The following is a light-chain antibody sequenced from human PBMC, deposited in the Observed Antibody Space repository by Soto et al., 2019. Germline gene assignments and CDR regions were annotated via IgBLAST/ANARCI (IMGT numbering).Light chain of an antibody. V-gene: IGKV1-33*01. CDR2: DAS. CDR3: QHYNSFPIT. CDR1: QDIRYY. Sequence: DIQMTQSPSSLSASLGERVTITCQPSQDIRYYLNWYQQKTRQAPKLLIYDASQLETGVPSRFSGSGSGTDFTFTINSLQPEDIGTYYCQHYNSFPITFGQGTRLEI. J-gene: IGKJ5*01.